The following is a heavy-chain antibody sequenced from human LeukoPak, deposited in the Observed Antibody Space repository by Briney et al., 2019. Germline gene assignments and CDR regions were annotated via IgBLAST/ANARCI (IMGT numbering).Heavy chain of an antibody. J-gene: IGHJ4*02. Sequence: ASVKVSCKASGYTFTSYDINWVRQATGQGLEWMGWMNPNSGNTGYAQKFQGRVTMTRNTSISTAYMELSSLRSEDTAVYYCARAGQYSGYGQDDYWGQGTLVTVSS. V-gene: IGHV1-8*01. CDR3: ARAGQYSGYGQDDY. D-gene: IGHD5-12*01. CDR2: MNPNSGNT. CDR1: GYTFTSYD.